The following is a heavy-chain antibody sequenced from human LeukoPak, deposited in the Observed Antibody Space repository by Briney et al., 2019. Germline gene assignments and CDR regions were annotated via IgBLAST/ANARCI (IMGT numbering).Heavy chain of an antibody. J-gene: IGHJ3*02. CDR2: IYYSGST. D-gene: IGHD3-3*01. Sequence: PSETLSLTCTVSGVSISSYYWSWIRQPPGKGLEWIGYIYYSGSTNYNPSLKSRVTISVDTSKNQFSLKLSSVTAADTAVYYCARDYLENLAFDIWGQGTMVTVSS. CDR3: ARDYLENLAFDI. V-gene: IGHV4-59*12. CDR1: GVSISSYY.